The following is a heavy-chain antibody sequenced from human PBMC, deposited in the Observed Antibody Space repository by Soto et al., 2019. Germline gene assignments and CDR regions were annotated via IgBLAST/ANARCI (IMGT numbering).Heavy chain of an antibody. V-gene: IGHV3-53*01. D-gene: IGHD2-15*01. CDR3: ARTVVVVTATPGAFDI. Sequence: GGSLRLSCAASGFIVSSNYMSWVRQAPGKGLEWVSVIYSGGSTYYADSVKGRFTISRDSSKNTLYLQMNSLRAEDTAVYYCARTVVVVTATPGAFDIWGQGTMVTVSS. CDR2: IYSGGST. J-gene: IGHJ3*02. CDR1: GFIVSSNY.